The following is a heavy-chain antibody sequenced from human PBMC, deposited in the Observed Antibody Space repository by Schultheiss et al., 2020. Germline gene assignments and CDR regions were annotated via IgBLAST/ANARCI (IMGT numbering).Heavy chain of an antibody. J-gene: IGHJ4*02. CDR1: GFTFSSYS. CDR2: ISSSSSTI. Sequence: GGSLRLSRAASGFTFSSYSMNWVRQAPGKGLEWVSYISSSSSTIYYADSVKGRFTISRDNAKNSLYLQMNSLRAEDTAVYYCARGPFISHFDYWGQGTLVTVSS. CDR3: ARGPFISHFDY. V-gene: IGHV3-48*04. D-gene: IGHD3-10*01.